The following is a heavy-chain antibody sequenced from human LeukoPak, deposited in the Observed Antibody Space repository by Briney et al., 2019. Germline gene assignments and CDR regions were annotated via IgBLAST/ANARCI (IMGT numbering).Heavy chain of an antibody. CDR3: AREIGMVRGAYYYGMDV. J-gene: IGHJ6*02. Sequence: ASVKVSCKASGYTFTSYGISWVRQAPGQGLEWMGWISAYNGNTNYAQKLQGRVTMTTDTSTSTAYMELRSLRSDDTAVYYCAREIGMVRGAYYYGMDVWGQGATVTVSS. CDR1: GYTFTSYG. V-gene: IGHV1-18*01. CDR2: ISAYNGNT. D-gene: IGHD3-10*01.